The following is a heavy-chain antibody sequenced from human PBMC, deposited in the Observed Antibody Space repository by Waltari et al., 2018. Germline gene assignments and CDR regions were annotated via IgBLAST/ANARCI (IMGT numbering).Heavy chain of an antibody. V-gene: IGHV3-9*01. CDR1: GFTFDQYA. Sequence: SCAASGFTFDQYAMHWVRQAPGKGLEWVSGITWNSGSIGYADSVKGRFTISRDNAKNSLYLQMNSLRTEDTALYYCVKDLNWNYASPGDHWGQGTLVTVSS. J-gene: IGHJ4*02. CDR2: ITWNSGSI. CDR3: VKDLNWNYASPGDH. D-gene: IGHD1-7*01.